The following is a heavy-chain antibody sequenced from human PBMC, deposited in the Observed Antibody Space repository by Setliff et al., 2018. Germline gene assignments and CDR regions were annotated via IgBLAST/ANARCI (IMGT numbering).Heavy chain of an antibody. D-gene: IGHD3-22*01. CDR1: GFSLSTSGVG. J-gene: IGHJ4*02. V-gene: IGHV2-5*02. CDR3: AHRRGDYYDSSGYYYDY. Sequence: SGPTLVNPTQTLTLTCTFSGFSLSTSGVGVGWIRQPPGKALEWLALIYWDDDKRDSPSLKSRLTITKDTSKHPVVRTMTTMDPVDTATYYCAHRRGDYYDSSGYYYDYWGQGTLVTVSS. CDR2: IYWDDDK.